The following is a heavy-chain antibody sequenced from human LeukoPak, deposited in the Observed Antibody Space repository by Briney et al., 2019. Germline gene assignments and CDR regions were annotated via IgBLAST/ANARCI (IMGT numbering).Heavy chain of an antibody. Sequence: GASVKVSCKASGGTFSSYAISWVRQAPGQGLEWMGRFIPILGIANYAQKFQGRVTITADKSTSTAYMELSSLRSEDTAVYYCARDLLAVAGLDYYYYGMDVWGQGTTVTVSS. J-gene: IGHJ6*02. CDR3: ARDLLAVAGLDYYYYGMDV. CDR1: GGTFSSYA. D-gene: IGHD6-19*01. V-gene: IGHV1-69*04. CDR2: FIPILGIA.